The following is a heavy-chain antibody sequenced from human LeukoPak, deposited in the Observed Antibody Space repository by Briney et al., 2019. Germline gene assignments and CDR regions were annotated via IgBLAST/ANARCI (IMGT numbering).Heavy chain of an antibody. CDR2: IYYSGST. Sequence: SETLSLTCTVSGGSISSYYWSWIRQPPGKGLEWIGYIYYSGSTYYNPSLKSRVTISVDTSKNQFSLKLSSVTAADTAVYYCATHRTTVTTMASGIDAFDIWGQGTMVTVSS. J-gene: IGHJ3*02. CDR1: GGSISSYY. D-gene: IGHD4-17*01. CDR3: ATHRTTVTTMASGIDAFDI. V-gene: IGHV4-59*12.